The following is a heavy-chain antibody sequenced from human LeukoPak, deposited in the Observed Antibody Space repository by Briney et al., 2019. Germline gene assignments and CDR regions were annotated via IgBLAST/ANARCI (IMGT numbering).Heavy chain of an antibody. D-gene: IGHD6-19*01. CDR3: ARGDDSGWYVQDY. V-gene: IGHV4-30-2*01. CDR2: IYHSGTT. Sequence: SQTLSLTCTVSGGSISSGGYYWSWIRQPPGKGLEWIGYIYHSGTTSYNPSLKGRVSILLDKSKSQFSLNLSSVTAADTAVYYCARGDDSGWYVQDYWGQGTLVTVSS. CDR1: GGSISSGGYY. J-gene: IGHJ4*02.